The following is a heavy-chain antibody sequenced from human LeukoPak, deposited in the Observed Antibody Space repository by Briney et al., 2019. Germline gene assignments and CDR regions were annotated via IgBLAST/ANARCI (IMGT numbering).Heavy chain of an antibody. CDR3: ARRRRTTYYYDSSGYHPFDY. V-gene: IGHV4-34*01. Sequence: KTSETLSLTCAVYGGSFSGYYWSWIRQPPGKGLEWIGEINHSGSTNYNPSLKSRVTISVDTSKNQFSPKLSSVTAADTAVYYCARRRRTTYYYDSSGYHPFDYWGQGTLVTVSS. CDR2: INHSGST. D-gene: IGHD3-22*01. J-gene: IGHJ4*02. CDR1: GGSFSGYY.